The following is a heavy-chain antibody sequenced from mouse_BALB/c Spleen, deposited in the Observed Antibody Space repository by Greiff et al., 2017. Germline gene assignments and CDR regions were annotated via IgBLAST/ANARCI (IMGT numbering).Heavy chain of an antibody. CDR1: GFTFSNYW. CDR2: IRLKSNNYAT. CDR3: TRDLAPGFAY. V-gene: IGHV6-6*02. Sequence: EVKVVESGGGLVQPGGSMKLSCVASGFTFSNYWMNWVRQSPEKGLEWVAEIRLKSNNYATHYAESVKGRFTISRDDSKSSVYLQMNNLRAEDTGIYYCTRDLAPGFAYWGQGTLVTVSA. J-gene: IGHJ3*01.